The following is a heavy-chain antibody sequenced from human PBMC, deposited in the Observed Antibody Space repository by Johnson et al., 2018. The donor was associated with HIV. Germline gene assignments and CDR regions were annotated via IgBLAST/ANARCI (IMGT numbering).Heavy chain of an antibody. CDR3: AKDRKSVNSYGLNHDAFDI. CDR1: GFSFSTYA. V-gene: IGHV3-64*04. D-gene: IGHD5-18*01. Sequence: QVQLVESGGGLVQPGESLRLSCAAFGFSFSTYAMHWVRQAPGKGLEYVSAISNNGGSTFYADSVKGRFTISRDNSKNTLYLQMNSLRAEDTAVYYCAKDRKSVNSYGLNHDAFDIWDQGTMVTVSS. CDR2: ISNNGGST. J-gene: IGHJ3*02.